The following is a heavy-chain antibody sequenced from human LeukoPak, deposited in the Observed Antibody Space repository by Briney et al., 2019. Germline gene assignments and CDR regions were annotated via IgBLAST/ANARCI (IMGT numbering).Heavy chain of an antibody. J-gene: IGHJ3*02. CDR3: ARGPYSYDSSGAFDI. CDR2: IYYSGTT. Sequence: PSETLSLICTVSGGSISSSPYYWGWIRQPPGKGLEWIGSIYYSGTTNYNPSLKSRVTISVDTSKNQFSLKLSSVTAADTAVYFCARGPYSYDSSGAFDIWGQGTMVTVSS. CDR1: GGSISSSPYY. V-gene: IGHV4-39*07. D-gene: IGHD3-22*01.